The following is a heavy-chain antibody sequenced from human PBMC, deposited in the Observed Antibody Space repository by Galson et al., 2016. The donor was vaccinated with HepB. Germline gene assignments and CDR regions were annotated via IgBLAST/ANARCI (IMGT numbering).Heavy chain of an antibody. D-gene: IGHD6-6*01. Sequence: SLRLSCAASGFTFSHYGMHWARQAPGKGLEWVAVIWYDRGKEYYTESVKGRFTISRDNSKNTLYLEMNTLRVEDTAVYFCARGSSSRSIYYYYYYTMDVWGPGTTVTVSS. V-gene: IGHV3-33*01. CDR2: IWYDRGKE. CDR1: GFTFSHYG. J-gene: IGHJ6*02. CDR3: ARGSSSRSIYYYYYYTMDV.